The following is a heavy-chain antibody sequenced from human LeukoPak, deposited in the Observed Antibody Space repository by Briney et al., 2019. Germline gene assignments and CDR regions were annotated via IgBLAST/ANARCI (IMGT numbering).Heavy chain of an antibody. CDR2: IKRDENEK. V-gene: IGHV3-7*05. CDR3: ARRTPGTSKSDY. J-gene: IGHJ4*02. Sequence: GGSLRLSCAASGFTFSDYQMTWVRQAPGKGLEWVATIKRDENEKYYVDSVRGRFTISRGNAKNSLFLHMNSLRDEDTAVYYCARRTPGTSKSDYWGQGTLVIVSS. D-gene: IGHD6-13*01. CDR1: GFTFSDYQ.